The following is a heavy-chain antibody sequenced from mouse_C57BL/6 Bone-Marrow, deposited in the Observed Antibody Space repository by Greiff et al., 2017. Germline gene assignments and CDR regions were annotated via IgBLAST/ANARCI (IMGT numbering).Heavy chain of an antibody. Sequence: QVQLKQPGAELVKPGASVKMSCKASGYTFTSYWITWVKQRPGQGLEWIGDIYPTSGRTNYNEKFKGKAILTVDTSSNTAYMQLSSLTSEYSAVFYCARSGPLGRSFDYWGQGTTLTVSS. CDR1: GYTFTSYW. D-gene: IGHD4-1*01. V-gene: IGHV1-55*01. J-gene: IGHJ2*01. CDR2: IYPTSGRT. CDR3: ARSGPLGRSFDY.